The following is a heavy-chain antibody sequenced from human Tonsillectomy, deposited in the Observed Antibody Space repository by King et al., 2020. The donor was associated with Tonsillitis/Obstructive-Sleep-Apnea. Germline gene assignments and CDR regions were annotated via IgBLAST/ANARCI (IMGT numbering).Heavy chain of an antibody. J-gene: IGHJ6*02. D-gene: IGHD4-17*01. Sequence: VQLVESGGGVVQPGRSLRLSCAASGFSFRSYGMHWVRQAPGKGLEWVAVISYDGSDKFYVDSVKGRFTISRDNSKNTLYLEMHSLRAEDTAVYYCARGFGDYGDYYYFNVMDVWGHGTTVTVSS. CDR3: ARGFGDYGDYYYFNVMDV. CDR1: GFSFRSYG. CDR2: ISYDGSDK. V-gene: IGHV3-30*03.